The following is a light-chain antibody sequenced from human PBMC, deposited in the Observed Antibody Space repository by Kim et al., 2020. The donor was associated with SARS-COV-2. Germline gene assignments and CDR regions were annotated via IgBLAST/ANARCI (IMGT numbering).Light chain of an antibody. CDR2: DVS. J-gene: IGLJ1*01. Sequence: QSVLTQPASVSGSPGQSITISCTGTSSDVGGYNHVSWYQQHPGKAPKLMIYDVSQWPSGVSNRFSGSKSGNTASLTISWLQAEDEADYYCSSLTSSITYVFGTGTKVTVL. CDR3: SSLTSSITYV. V-gene: IGLV2-14*01. CDR1: SSDVGGYNH.